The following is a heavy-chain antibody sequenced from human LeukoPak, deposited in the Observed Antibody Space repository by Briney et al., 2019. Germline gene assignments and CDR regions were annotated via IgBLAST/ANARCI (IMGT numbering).Heavy chain of an antibody. CDR1: GFTFSGHA. V-gene: IGHV3-30*04. CDR3: ARDKAPSHIAVLDY. J-gene: IGHJ4*02. D-gene: IGHD5-12*01. Sequence: HPGGSLRLSCAASGFTFSGHAMHWVRQAPGKGLECLAVTSYDGSNKYYADSVKGRFTISRDNSKNTVYLQMNSLRAEDTALYYCARDKAPSHIAVLDYWGQGTLVTVSS. CDR2: TSYDGSNK.